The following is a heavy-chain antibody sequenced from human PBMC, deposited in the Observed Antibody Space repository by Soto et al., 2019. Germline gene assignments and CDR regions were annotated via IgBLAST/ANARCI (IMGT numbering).Heavy chain of an antibody. CDR1: GYTFTDYY. Sequence: QVQLVQSRAEVKKPGASVNVSCKASGYTFTDYYIYWLRQAPGHGLEWMGWINPNSGATNYAHNFQGRVTMTRDTSIRAAYMELSRLSSDGTAVYYCAKDQGGYMFSGMEVWGQGTTVTVSS. CDR3: AKDQGGYMFSGMEV. V-gene: IGHV1-2*02. D-gene: IGHD3-10*02. J-gene: IGHJ6*02. CDR2: INPNSGAT.